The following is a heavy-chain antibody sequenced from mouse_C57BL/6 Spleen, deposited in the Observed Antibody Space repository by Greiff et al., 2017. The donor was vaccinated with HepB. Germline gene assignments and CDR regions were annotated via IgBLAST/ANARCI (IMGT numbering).Heavy chain of an antibody. V-gene: IGHV1-50*01. Sequence: VQLQQSGAELVKPGASVKLSCKASGYTFTSYWMQWVKQRPGQGLEWIGEIDPSDSYTNYNQKFKGKATLTVDTSSSTAYMQLSSLTSEDSAVYYCARPLEGDYWGQGTSVTVSS. CDR3: ARPLEGDY. CDR2: IDPSDSYT. J-gene: IGHJ4*01. CDR1: GYTFTSYW.